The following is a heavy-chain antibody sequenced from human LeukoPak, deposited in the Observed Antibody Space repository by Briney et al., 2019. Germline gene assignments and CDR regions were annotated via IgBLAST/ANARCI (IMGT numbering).Heavy chain of an antibody. J-gene: IGHJ5*02. CDR1: GYTFTGYY. CDR2: INAGNGNT. CDR3: ARDRGRQWPIQGWFDP. D-gene: IGHD6-19*01. V-gene: IGHV1-3*01. Sequence: ASVKVSCKASGYTFTGYYMHWVRQAPGQRLEWMGWINAGNGNTKYSQKFQGRVTITRDTSASTAYMELSSLRSEDTAVYYCARDRGRQWPIQGWFDPWGQGTLVTVSS.